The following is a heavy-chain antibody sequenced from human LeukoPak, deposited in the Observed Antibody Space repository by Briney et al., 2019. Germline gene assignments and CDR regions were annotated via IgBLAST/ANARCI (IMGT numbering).Heavy chain of an antibody. CDR3: AKDRYGSGSRDAFDI. CDR2: ISGSGGST. D-gene: IGHD3-10*01. V-gene: IGHV3-23*01. Sequence: GGSLRLYCAASGFTFSSYAMRWVRQAPRKGLEWVSAISGSGGSTYYADSVKGRFTISRDNSKNTLYLQMNSLRAEDTAVYYCAKDRYGSGSRDAFDIWGQGTMVTVSS. CDR1: GFTFSSYA. J-gene: IGHJ3*02.